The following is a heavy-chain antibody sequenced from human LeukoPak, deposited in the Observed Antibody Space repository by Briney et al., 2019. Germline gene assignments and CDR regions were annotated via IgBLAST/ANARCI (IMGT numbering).Heavy chain of an antibody. V-gene: IGHV1-46*01. CDR2: INPSGGST. J-gene: IGHJ3*02. CDR3: ARDRVVVAATGAFDI. D-gene: IGHD2-15*01. Sequence: GASVKVSCKSSGYTFTGYYMHWVRQAPGQGLEWMGIINPSGGSTSYAQKFQGRVTMTRDMSTSTVYMEMSSLRSEDTAVYYCARDRVVVAATGAFDIWGQGTMVTVSS. CDR1: GYTFTGYY.